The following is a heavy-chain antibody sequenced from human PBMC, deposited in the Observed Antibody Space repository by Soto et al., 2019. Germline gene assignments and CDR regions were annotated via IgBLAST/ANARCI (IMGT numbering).Heavy chain of an antibody. D-gene: IGHD3-10*01. J-gene: IGHJ4*02. V-gene: IGHV5-51*01. CDR1: GYTFTSYW. CDR3: ARPVVEFGEFQD. Sequence: GESLKISCKASGYTFTSYWVGWVRQLPGKGLEWMGIIYPGDSDSRYSPSFQGHVTISADKSISTVYLQWSSLKASDSAMYYCARPVVEFGEFQDWGQGTLVTVSS. CDR2: IYPGDSDS.